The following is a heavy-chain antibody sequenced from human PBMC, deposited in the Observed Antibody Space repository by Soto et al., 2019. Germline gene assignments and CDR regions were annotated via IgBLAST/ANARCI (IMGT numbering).Heavy chain of an antibody. Sequence: GGSLRLSCAASGFTFSSYAMSWVRQAPGKGLEWVSAISGSGGRTYYADSVKGRFTISRDNSKNALYLEMNSLRAEDTAVYYCAKEIVGGSSGWYSGGVDYWGQGTLVTVSS. D-gene: IGHD6-19*01. J-gene: IGHJ4*02. CDR3: AKEIVGGSSGWYSGGVDY. CDR1: GFTFSSYA. V-gene: IGHV3-23*01. CDR2: ISGSGGRT.